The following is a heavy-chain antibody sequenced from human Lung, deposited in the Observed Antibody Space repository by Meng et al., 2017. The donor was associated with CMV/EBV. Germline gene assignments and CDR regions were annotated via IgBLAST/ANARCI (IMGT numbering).Heavy chain of an antibody. CDR1: GYTFTDYY. V-gene: IGHV1-69-2*01. CDR2: VDPEDGET. CDR3: VTGGGDGYGYLDR. D-gene: IGHD5-18*01. Sequence: CKLSGYTFTDYYIHWVHQAPGKGLEWMGLVDPEDGETVYAEKFAGRLTILVDRSARSSSMELTSLKSADTAVFYCVTGGGDGYGYLDRWGQGTLVTVSS. J-gene: IGHJ5*02.